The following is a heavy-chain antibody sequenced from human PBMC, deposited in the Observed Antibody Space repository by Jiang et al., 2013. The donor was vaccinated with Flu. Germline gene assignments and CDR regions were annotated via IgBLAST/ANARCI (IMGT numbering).Heavy chain of an antibody. CDR1: GGTFSSYA. D-gene: IGHD2-2*01. V-gene: IGHV1-69*04. CDR3: ARGPEDIVVVPAAKLDY. Sequence: GAEVKKPGSSVKVSCKASGGTFSSYAISWVRQAPGQGLEWMGRIIPILGIANYAQKFQGRVTMTRDTSISTAYMELSRLRSDDTAVYYCARGPEDIVVVPAAKLDYWGQGTLVTVSS. J-gene: IGHJ4*02. CDR2: IIPILGIA.